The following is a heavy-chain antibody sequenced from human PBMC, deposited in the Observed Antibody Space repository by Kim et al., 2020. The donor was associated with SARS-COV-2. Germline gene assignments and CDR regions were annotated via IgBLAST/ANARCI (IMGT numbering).Heavy chain of an antibody. CDR2: IRNHGAGT. Sequence: GGSLRLSCAASGFTFSSYAMHWVRQAPGKGLEYVAAIRNHGAGTYYADSVRGRFTISRDNYKNTVYLQMSGLRPEDTAVYFCVKDREYTMSLDGRYFD. J-gene: IGHJ2*01. CDR3: VKDREYTMSLDGRYFD. D-gene: IGHD3-10*02. V-gene: IGHV3-64D*09. CDR1: GFTFSSYA.